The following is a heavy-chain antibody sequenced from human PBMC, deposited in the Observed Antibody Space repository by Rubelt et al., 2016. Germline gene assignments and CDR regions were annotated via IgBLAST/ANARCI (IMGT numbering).Heavy chain of an antibody. CDR3: ARWKDSGPGAFDI. CDR2: ISSSSSTI. V-gene: IGHV3-48*02. D-gene: IGHD1-26*01. J-gene: IGHJ3*02. Sequence: MNWVRQAPGKGLEWVSYISSSSSTIYYADSVKGRFTISRDNAKNSLYLQMNSLRDEDTAVYYCARWKDSGPGAFDIWGQGTMVTVSS.